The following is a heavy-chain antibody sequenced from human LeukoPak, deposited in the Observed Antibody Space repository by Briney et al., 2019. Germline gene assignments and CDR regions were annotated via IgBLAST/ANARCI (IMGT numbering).Heavy chain of an antibody. V-gene: IGHV3-43*02. D-gene: IGHD2-21*02. CDR1: GFTFDDYA. CDR2: ISGDGGST. J-gene: IGHJ4*02. Sequence: GGSLRLSCAASGFTFDDYAMHWFRQAPGKGLEWVSLISGDGGSTYYADSVKGRFTISRDNSKNSLYLQMNSLRTEDTALYYCVLFPATASHPLHYWGQGTLVTVSS. CDR3: VLFPATASHPLHY.